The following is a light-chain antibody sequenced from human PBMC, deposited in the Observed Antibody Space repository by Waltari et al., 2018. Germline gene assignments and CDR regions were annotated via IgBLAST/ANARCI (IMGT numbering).Light chain of an antibody. Sequence: DILMTQSPLSLPVTPGEPASIPCRSSLSLLHSDGHNYLDWYFQRPGQAPQGLMYLSSYRASGVSDRFSGSGSGTDFTLNITRVEAADVGVYYCMQALQIPSTFGGGTKVEIK. J-gene: IGKJ4*01. CDR3: MQALQIPST. CDR2: LSS. V-gene: IGKV2-28*01. CDR1: LSLLHSDGHNY.